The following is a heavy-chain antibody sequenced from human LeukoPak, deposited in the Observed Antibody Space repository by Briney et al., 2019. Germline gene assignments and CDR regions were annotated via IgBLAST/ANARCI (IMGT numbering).Heavy chain of an antibody. CDR3: AKDPQGLPYYFDY. J-gene: IGHJ4*02. Sequence: GGSLRLSCAASGFTFYDYAMHWVRQAPGKGVEWVSGISWNSGSIGYADSVKGRFTISRDNAKNSLYLQMNSLRAEDTALYYCAKDPQGLPYYFDYWGQGTLVTVSS. V-gene: IGHV3-9*01. D-gene: IGHD6-25*01. CDR1: GFTFYDYA. CDR2: ISWNSGSI.